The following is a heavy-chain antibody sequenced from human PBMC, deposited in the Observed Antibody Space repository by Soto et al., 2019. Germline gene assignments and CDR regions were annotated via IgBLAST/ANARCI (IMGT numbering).Heavy chain of an antibody. J-gene: IGHJ3*02. Sequence: QITLKESGPALVKPTQPLTLTCTFSGFSLTTSGVAVGWIRQPPGKALEWLALIYWSDEERYSPSLKSRLTITKDTSKSQVVLKMTDMDPVDTATYYCAHTTFIDRAFDIWGLGTMVTVSS. CDR2: IYWSDEE. CDR1: GFSLTTSGVA. V-gene: IGHV2-5*01. CDR3: AHTTFIDRAFDI.